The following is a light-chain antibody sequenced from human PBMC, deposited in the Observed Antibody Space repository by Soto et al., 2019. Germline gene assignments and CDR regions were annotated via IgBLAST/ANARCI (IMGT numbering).Light chain of an antibody. J-gene: IGKJ3*01. V-gene: IGKV1-9*01. Sequence: DIQLTQSPSVLSASVGDRITITCRASQGIRSYLAWYRQRPGKAPELLIYGASTLRPGGASRFSGSGSGTEFTLTISSLQPEDFATYFCQQLNTFPPYFTFGPGTKVDIK. CDR3: QQLNTFPPYFT. CDR2: GAS. CDR1: QGIRSY.